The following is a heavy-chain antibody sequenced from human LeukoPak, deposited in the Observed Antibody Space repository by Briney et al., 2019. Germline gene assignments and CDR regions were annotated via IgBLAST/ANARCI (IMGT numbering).Heavy chain of an antibody. CDR2: ISYDGSNK. J-gene: IGHJ4*02. Sequence: GRSLRLSCAASGFTFSSYAMHWVRQAPGKGLEWVAVISYDGSNKYYADSVKGRFTISRDNSKNTLYLQMNSLRAEDTAVYYCAKGLRFLEWLFDAFDYWGQGTLVTVSS. CDR1: GFTFSSYA. D-gene: IGHD3-3*01. V-gene: IGHV3-30-3*01. CDR3: AKGLRFLEWLFDAFDY.